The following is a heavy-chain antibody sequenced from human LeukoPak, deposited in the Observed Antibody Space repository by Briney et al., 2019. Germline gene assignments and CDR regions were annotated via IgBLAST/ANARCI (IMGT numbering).Heavy chain of an antibody. CDR1: GFTFDDYA. CDR3: ARDRVYSSGWYSVSVAFDI. Sequence: PGGSLRLSCAASGFTFDDYAMHWVRQAPGKGLEWVSGISWNSGSIGYADSVKGRFTISRDNAKNSLYLQMNSLRAEDTAVYYCARDRVYSSGWYSVSVAFDIWGQGTMVTVSS. D-gene: IGHD6-19*01. V-gene: IGHV3-9*01. CDR2: ISWNSGSI. J-gene: IGHJ3*02.